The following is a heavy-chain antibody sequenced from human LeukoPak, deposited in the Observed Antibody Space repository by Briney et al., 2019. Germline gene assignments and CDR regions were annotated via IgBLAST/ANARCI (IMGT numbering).Heavy chain of an antibody. CDR2: ISSSGSTI. Sequence: PGGSLRLSCAASGFTFSDYYMSWIRQAPGKGLEWVSYISSSGSTIYYADSVKGRFTISRDNAKNSLYLQMNSLRAEDTAVYYCARDLRAGTTSPDAFDIWGQGTMVTVSS. CDR1: GFTFSDYY. J-gene: IGHJ3*02. CDR3: ARDLRAGTTSPDAFDI. V-gene: IGHV3-11*04. D-gene: IGHD1-1*01.